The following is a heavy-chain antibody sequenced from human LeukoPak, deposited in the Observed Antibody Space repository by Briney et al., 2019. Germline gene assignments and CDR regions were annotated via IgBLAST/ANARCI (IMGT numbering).Heavy chain of an antibody. J-gene: IGHJ5*02. CDR2: ISGGST. D-gene: IGHD3-16*01. V-gene: IGHV3-23*01. CDR1: GFTFSSYA. CDR3: AKVTFRGTGPNWFDP. Sequence: GSLRLSCAASGFTFSSYAMHWVRQAPGKGLEWVSAISGGSTYYADSVKGRFTISRDNSKNTLYLQMNSLRAEDTAVYYCAKVTFRGTGPNWFDPWGQGALVTVSS.